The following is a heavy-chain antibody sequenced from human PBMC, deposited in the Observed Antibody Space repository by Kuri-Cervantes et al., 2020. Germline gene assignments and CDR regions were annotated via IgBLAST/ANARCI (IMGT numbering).Heavy chain of an antibody. J-gene: IGHJ3*02. D-gene: IGHD3-3*01. V-gene: IGHV4-38-2*02. CDR3: ARDTITIFGVGTRRAFDI. CDR1: GYSISSGYY. Sequence: SETLSLTCAVSGYSISSGYYWGWIRQPPGKGLEWIGNIHYSGSTNYNPSLKSRVTISVDKSKNQFSLKLSSVTAADTAVYYCARDTITIFGVGTRRAFDIWGQGTMGTVSS. CDR2: IHYSGST.